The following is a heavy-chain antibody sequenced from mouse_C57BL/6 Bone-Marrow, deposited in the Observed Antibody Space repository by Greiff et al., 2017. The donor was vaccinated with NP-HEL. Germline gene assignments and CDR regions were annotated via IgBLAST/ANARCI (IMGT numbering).Heavy chain of an antibody. D-gene: IGHD3-2*02. CDR3: ARTSSGPFAY. CDR2: IWSGGST. J-gene: IGHJ3*01. V-gene: IGHV2-4-1*01. CDR1: GFSLTSYG. Sequence: QVQLQQSGPGLVQPSQSLSITCTVSGFSLTSYGVHWVRQSPGKGLEWLGVIWSGGSTDYTAAFISRLSISKDKSKSQVFFKMISLQAADATIYYCARTSSGPFAYWGQGTLVTVSA.